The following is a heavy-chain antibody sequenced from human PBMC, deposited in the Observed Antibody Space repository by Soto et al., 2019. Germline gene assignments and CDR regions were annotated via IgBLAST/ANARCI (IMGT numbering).Heavy chain of an antibody. J-gene: IGHJ4*02. D-gene: IGHD5-12*01. V-gene: IGHV4-59*01. CDR2: VYYSGST. CDR3: ARVRGFSGYDPTEAFDY. Sequence: WTWIRQPPGKGLEWIGHVYYSGSTNYNPSLKSRVTISLDTSKNKFSLNLRYVTAADTAVYYCARVRGFSGYDPTEAFDYWGQGTLVTVSS.